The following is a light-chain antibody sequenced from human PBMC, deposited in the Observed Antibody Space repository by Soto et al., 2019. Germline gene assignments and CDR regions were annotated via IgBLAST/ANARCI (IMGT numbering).Light chain of an antibody. Sequence: EIVLTQSPATLSLSPGERATLSCRASQSVSSYLAWYQQKPGQAPRLLIYDASNRATGIPARFSGSGSGTVFTLTISSLEPEDLAVYYGQQRTNWPWTVGQGSKVEIK. CDR2: DAS. CDR1: QSVSSY. CDR3: QQRTNWPWT. J-gene: IGKJ1*01. V-gene: IGKV3-11*01.